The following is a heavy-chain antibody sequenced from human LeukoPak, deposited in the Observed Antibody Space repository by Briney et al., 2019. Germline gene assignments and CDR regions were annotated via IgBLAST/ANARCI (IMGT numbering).Heavy chain of an antibody. V-gene: IGHV4-38-2*02. CDR3: ARAQTLQWLATYYYYYYMDV. Sequence: SETLSLTCTVSAYSISSGYYWNWIRQPPGKGLEWIGEINHSGSTNYNPSLKSRVTISVDTSKNQFSLKLSSVTAADTAVYYCARAQTLQWLATYYYYYYMDVWGKGTTVTVSS. J-gene: IGHJ6*03. D-gene: IGHD6-19*01. CDR2: INHSGST. CDR1: AYSISSGYY.